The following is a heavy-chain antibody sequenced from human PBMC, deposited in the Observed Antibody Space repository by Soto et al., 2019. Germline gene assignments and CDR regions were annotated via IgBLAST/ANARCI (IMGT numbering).Heavy chain of an antibody. V-gene: IGHV3-33*01. J-gene: IGHJ6*02. CDR2: IWYDGSNK. CDR1: GFTFSSYG. Sequence: SLRLSCAASGFTFSSYGMHWVRQAPGKGLEWVAVIWYDGSNKYYADSVKGRFTISRDNSKNTLYLQMNSLRAEDTAVYYCARDRIVVPAAINHYYYYGMDVWGQGTTVTVSS. D-gene: IGHD2-2*02. CDR3: ARDRIVVPAAINHYYYYGMDV.